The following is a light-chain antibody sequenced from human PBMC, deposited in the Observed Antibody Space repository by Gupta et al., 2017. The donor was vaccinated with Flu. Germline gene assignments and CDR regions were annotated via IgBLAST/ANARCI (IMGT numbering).Light chain of an antibody. Sequence: DVVMTQSPLSLPATLGQPASISCTSSQSLVYSDGNTYLSWFHQRPGQSPRRLIYEFSNRDSGVPDRFSGSGSDTDFTLKISGVEAEDVGVFYCMQGKHWPPTFGGGTTVEIK. CDR1: QSLVYSDGNTY. CDR2: EFS. J-gene: IGKJ4*01. CDR3: MQGKHWPPT. V-gene: IGKV2-30*01.